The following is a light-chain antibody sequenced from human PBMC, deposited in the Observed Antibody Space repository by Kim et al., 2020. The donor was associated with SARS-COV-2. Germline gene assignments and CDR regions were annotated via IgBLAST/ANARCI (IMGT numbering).Light chain of an antibody. Sequence: PGERANLSCRASQSVSSSYLAWYQQKPGQAPRLLIYGASSRATGIPDRFSGSGSGTDFTLTISRLEPEDFAVYYCQQYGSSPPMYTFGQGTKLEI. CDR3: QQYGSSPPMYT. CDR2: GAS. V-gene: IGKV3-20*01. CDR1: QSVSSSY. J-gene: IGKJ2*01.